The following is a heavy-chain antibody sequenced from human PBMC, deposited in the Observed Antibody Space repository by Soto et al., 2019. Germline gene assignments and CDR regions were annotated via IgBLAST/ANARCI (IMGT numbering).Heavy chain of an antibody. J-gene: IGHJ4*02. CDR1: GFTFSSYS. Sequence: EVQLVESGGGLVKPGGSLRLSCAASGFTFSSYSMNWVRQAPGKGLEWVSSISSSSSYTYYADSVKGRFTISRDNAKNSLYLQMNSLRAEDTAVYYCASHPRDSSGYWYYFDYWGQGTLVTVSS. CDR2: ISSSSSYT. V-gene: IGHV3-21*01. D-gene: IGHD3-22*01. CDR3: ASHPRDSSGYWYYFDY.